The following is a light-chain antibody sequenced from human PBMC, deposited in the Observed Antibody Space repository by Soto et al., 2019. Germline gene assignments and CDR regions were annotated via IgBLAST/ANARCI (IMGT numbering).Light chain of an antibody. V-gene: IGKV3-15*01. CDR2: GAS. Sequence: EIVMTQSPATLSVSPGERATLSCRASQTLYNNLAWYQQKLGQAPRLLIYGASARATDIPARFSGSGSGTEFTLTISGLQSEEFAIYYCQQYSDGPLTFGGGTKVEIK. CDR1: QTLYNN. CDR3: QQYSDGPLT. J-gene: IGKJ4*01.